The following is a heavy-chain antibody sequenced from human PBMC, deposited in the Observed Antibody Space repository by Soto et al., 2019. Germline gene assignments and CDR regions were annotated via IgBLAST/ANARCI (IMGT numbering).Heavy chain of an antibody. CDR3: ARACSSNSCYGVFDY. Sequence: SETLSLTCTVSGGSISSYYWSWIRQPAGKGLEWIGRIYTSGSTNYNPSLKSRVTMSVDTSKNQFSLKLSSVTAADTAVYYCARACSSNSCYGVFDYWHPGTLVAVSS. D-gene: IGHD2-2*01. CDR2: IYTSGST. CDR1: GGSISSYY. V-gene: IGHV4-4*07. J-gene: IGHJ4*02.